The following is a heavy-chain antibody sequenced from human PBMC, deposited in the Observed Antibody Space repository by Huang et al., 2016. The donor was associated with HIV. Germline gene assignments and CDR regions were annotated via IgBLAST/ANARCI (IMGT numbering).Heavy chain of an antibody. CDR3: ARDWSFGSSTSPAD. J-gene: IGHJ4*02. CDR2: INPKRGGT. Sequence: QVQLVQSGAEVKNPGASVRVSCKASGYTFTDSNIHWVRQAPGQGLEWMGWINPKRGGTIYAQRFQGRGTMTRDTTIRTVHMDLRRIQSDDTAVYFCARDWSFGSSTSPADWGQGTLVTVSS. D-gene: IGHD6-6*01. V-gene: IGHV1-2*02. CDR1: GYTFTDSN.